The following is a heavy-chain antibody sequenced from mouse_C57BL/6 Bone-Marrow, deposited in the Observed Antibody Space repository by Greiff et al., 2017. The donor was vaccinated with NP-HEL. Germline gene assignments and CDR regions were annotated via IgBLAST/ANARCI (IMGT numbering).Heavy chain of an antibody. V-gene: IGHV1-18*01. Sequence: VQLKESGPELVKPGASVKIPCKASGYTFTDYNMDWVKQSHGKSLEWIGDINPNNGGTIYNQKFKGKATLTVDKSSSTAYMELRSLTSEDTAVYYCARSGYGNYPAWFAYWGQGTLVTVSA. CDR2: INPNNGGT. CDR3: ARSGYGNYPAWFAY. CDR1: GYTFTDYN. J-gene: IGHJ3*01. D-gene: IGHD2-1*01.